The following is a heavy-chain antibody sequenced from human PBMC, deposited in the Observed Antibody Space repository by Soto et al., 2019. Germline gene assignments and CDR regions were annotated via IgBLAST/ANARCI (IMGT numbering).Heavy chain of an antibody. CDR3: ARDLSGFTPFWVGYGMDV. D-gene: IGHD3-9*01. J-gene: IGHJ6*02. CDR2: ISYDGSNK. CDR1: GFTFSSYA. Sequence: GGSLRLSCAASGFTFSSYAMHWVRQAPGKGLEWVAVISYDGSNKYYADSVKGRFTISRDNSKNTLYLQMNSLRAEDTAVYYCARDLSGFTPFWVGYGMDVWGQGTTVTVSS. V-gene: IGHV3-30-3*01.